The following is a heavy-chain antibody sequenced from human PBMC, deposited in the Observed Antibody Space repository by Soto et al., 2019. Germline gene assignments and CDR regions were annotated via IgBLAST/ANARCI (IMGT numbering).Heavy chain of an antibody. CDR3: ARHFKEVVTQVEYYYYYMDV. V-gene: IGHV4-59*08. Sequence: QVQLQESGPGLVKPSETLSLTCTVSGGSISSYYWSWIRQPPGKGLEWIGYIYYSGSTNYNPSLKPRVTISVDTSKNQFSLKLSSVTAAYTAVYYCARHFKEVVTQVEYYYYYMDVWGKGTTVTVSS. CDR2: IYYSGST. CDR1: GGSISSYY. D-gene: IGHD3-22*01. J-gene: IGHJ6*03.